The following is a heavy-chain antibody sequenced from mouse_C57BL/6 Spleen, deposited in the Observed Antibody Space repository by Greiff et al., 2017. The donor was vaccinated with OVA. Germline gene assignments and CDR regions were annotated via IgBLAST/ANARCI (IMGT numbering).Heavy chain of an antibody. J-gene: IGHJ2*01. CDR1: GYTFTSYW. V-gene: IGHV1-50*01. Sequence: QVQLQQPGAELVKPGASVKLSCKASGYTFTSYWMQWVKQRPGQGLEWIGEIDPSDSYTTYNQKFKGKATLTVDTSSSTAYMQLSSLTSEDSAVYYCARRGGNYWGQGTTLTVSS. CDR2: IDPSDSYT. CDR3: ARRGGNY.